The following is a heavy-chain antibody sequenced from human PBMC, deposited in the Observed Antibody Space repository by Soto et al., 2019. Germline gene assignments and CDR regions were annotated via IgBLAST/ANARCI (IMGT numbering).Heavy chain of an antibody. V-gene: IGHV3-23*01. CDR2: ISGRGDNT. Sequence: EVQLLESGGGLVQPGGSLRLSCAASGFIFSKYTLSWVRQAPGRGLEWVSAISGRGDNTYYADSVKGRFTISRDSSRNTLFLLMNSLRAEDTAVYYCAEGDWGDVWGQGTMVIVSS. J-gene: IGHJ3*01. CDR1: GFIFSKYT. D-gene: IGHD7-27*01. CDR3: AEGDWGDV.